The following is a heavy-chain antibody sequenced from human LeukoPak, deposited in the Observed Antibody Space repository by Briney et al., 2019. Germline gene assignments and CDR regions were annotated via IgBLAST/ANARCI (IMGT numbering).Heavy chain of an antibody. V-gene: IGHV3-21*01. CDR3: ARDFNQLRARDAFDI. CDR1: GFIFSTDG. Sequence: GGSLRLSCAASGFIFSTDGMHWVRQAPGKGLEWVSSITSSSSYMYYADSVKGRFTISRDNAKNSLYLQMNSLRAEDTAVYYCARDFNQLRARDAFDIWGQGTMVTVSS. CDR2: ITSSSSYM. D-gene: IGHD2-2*01. J-gene: IGHJ3*02.